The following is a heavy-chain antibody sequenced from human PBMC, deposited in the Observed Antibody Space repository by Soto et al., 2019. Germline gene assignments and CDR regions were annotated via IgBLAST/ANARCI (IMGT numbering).Heavy chain of an antibody. CDR3: ATSYGSRSQAFDY. CDR2: TNPILSMS. D-gene: IGHD3-10*01. V-gene: IGHV1-69*02. CDR1: GDTFNFYT. J-gene: IGHJ4*02. Sequence: QVHLVQSGAALKKPGSSVRVSCKASGDTFNFYTINSVRQAPGLGLELMGRTNPILSMSNSALKFQGRLSISADTYTRTAYMDLRSLRSGAPGVYYCATSYGSRSQAFDYWGQGALVTVSS.